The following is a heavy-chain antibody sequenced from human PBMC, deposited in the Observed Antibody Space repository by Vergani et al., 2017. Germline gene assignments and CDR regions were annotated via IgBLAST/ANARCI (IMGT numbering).Heavy chain of an antibody. CDR2: ITGRSHTI. Sequence: ELHLENSGGDRVQPRRSLRFSCAASGFTLNNYRMNWFRQAPGKGLHWFSHITGRSHTIHYADSVKGRFSISRDNDIDTLYLQMNNVRADDSGLYYCVREAEDYMNAYDHWGPGTRVTVSS. V-gene: IGHV3-48*01. CDR1: GFTLNNYR. CDR3: VREAEDYMNAYDH. J-gene: IGHJ4*02. D-gene: IGHD4-11*01.